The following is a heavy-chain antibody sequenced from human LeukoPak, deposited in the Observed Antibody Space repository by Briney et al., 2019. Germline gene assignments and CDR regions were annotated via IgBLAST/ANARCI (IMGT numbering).Heavy chain of an antibody. CDR3: ARVKFDYGSGSYYPLDY. D-gene: IGHD3-10*01. CDR1: GFTFSSYS. J-gene: IGHJ4*02. CDR2: ISSSSSYI. V-gene: IGHV3-21*01. Sequence: GGPLRLSCAASGFTFSSYSMNWVRQAPGKGLEWVSSISSSSSYIYYADSVKGRFTISRDNAKNSLYLQMNSLRAEDTAVYYCARVKFDYGSGSYYPLDYWGQGTLVTVSS.